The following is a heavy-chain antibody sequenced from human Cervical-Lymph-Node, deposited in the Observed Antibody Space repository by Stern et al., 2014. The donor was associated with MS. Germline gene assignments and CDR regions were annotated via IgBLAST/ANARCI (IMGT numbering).Heavy chain of an antibody. D-gene: IGHD7-27*01. Sequence: AQLVESGAEVKKPGASVKVSCKTSGYIFTDYYIHWVRQAPGQGLEWMGWINPKSGGTDYAERFQGRVTMTRDSSVRTANMEMNSLTSDDTAVYFCAITGRTSHGLFDYWGQGTLVTVSS. CDR1: GYIFTDYY. V-gene: IGHV1-2*02. CDR2: INPKSGGT. J-gene: IGHJ4*02. CDR3: AITGRTSHGLFDY.